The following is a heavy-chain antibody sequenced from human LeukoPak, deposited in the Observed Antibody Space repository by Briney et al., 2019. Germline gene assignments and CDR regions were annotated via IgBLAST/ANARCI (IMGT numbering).Heavy chain of an antibody. V-gene: IGHV1-18*01. CDR3: ARARPYYDSSGYYYESDY. CDR1: GYTFTSYG. CDR2: ISAYNGNT. Sequence: ASVKVSCKASGYTFTSYGISWVRQAPGQGLEWMRWISAYNGNTNYAQKLQGRVTMTTDTSTSTAYMELRSLRSDDTAVYYCARARPYYDSSGYYYESDYWGQGTLVTVSS. D-gene: IGHD3-22*01. J-gene: IGHJ4*02.